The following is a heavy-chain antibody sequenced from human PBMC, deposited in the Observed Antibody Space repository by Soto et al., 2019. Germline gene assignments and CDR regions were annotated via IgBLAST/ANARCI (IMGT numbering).Heavy chain of an antibody. Sequence: QVQLQQWGAGLLKPSETLSLNCAVNGGSLSGYYWSWICQPPGKGLEWIGEIKDGGRTNYSPSLKSRATISSDTSNNQFSLRLYSVTAADTGVYYCARGQEGVVATHWDQGTLVTVSS. V-gene: IGHV4-34*01. CDR1: GGSLSGYY. CDR2: IKDGGRT. J-gene: IGHJ4*02. CDR3: ARGQEGVVATH. D-gene: IGHD5-12*01.